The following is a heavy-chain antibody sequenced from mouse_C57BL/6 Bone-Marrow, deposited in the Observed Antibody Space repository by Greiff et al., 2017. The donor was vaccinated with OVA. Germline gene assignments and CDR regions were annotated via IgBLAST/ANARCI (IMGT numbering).Heavy chain of an antibody. D-gene: IGHD2-3*01. CDR2: ISNLAYSI. CDR3: ARHGYYKYVDV. V-gene: IGHV5-15*01. Sequence: EVKLVESGGGLVQPGGSLKLSCAASGFTFSDYGMAWVRQAPRKGPEWVAFISNLAYSIYYADTVTGRFTISRENAKNTLYLEMSSLRSEDTAMYYCARHGYYKYVDVWGTGTTVTVSS. CDR1: GFTFSDYG. J-gene: IGHJ1*03.